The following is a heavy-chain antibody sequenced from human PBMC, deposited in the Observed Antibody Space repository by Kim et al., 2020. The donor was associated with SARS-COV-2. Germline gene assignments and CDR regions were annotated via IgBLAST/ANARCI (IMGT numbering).Heavy chain of an antibody. CDR2: IRSKAYGGTT. Sequence: GGSLRLSCTASGFTFGDYAMSWFRQAPGKGLEWVGFIRSKAYGGTTEYAASVKGRFTISRDDSKSIAYLQMNSLKTEDTAVYYCSSNYYGSGSYYKGYYYYDYMDVWGKGTTVTVS. CDR1: GFTFGDYA. D-gene: IGHD3-10*01. CDR3: SSNYYGSGSYYKGYYYYDYMDV. J-gene: IGHJ6*03. V-gene: IGHV3-49*03.